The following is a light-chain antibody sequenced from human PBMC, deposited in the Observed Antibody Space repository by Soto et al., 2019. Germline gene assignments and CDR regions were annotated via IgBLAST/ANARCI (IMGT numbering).Light chain of an antibody. CDR2: GAS. CDR1: QTFGSTY. Sequence: ESVLTQSQGTLSLSPGERVTLSCRASQTFGSTYLAWYQQRPGQSPRLLIYGASRRASGIPDRFRGSGSGTDFTLTISRLEPEDFATYYCQQYSGYMWTFGQGTKVEIK. V-gene: IGKV3-20*01. J-gene: IGKJ1*01. CDR3: QQYSGYMWT.